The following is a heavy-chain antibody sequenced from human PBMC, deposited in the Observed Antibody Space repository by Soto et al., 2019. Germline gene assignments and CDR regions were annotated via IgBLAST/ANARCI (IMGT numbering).Heavy chain of an antibody. Sequence: EVPLVESGGSLIQPGGSLRLSCAASGFTVSSSYMSWVRQAPGQGLEWVLVIYSGGSTYYADSVKGRFTISRDNSKNTLYLQMNSLRAEDTDVYYCARAPGSSGSSDYFDYWGQGTLVTVSS. CDR2: IYSGGST. J-gene: IGHJ4*02. CDR3: ARAPGSSGSSDYFDY. V-gene: IGHV3-53*01. D-gene: IGHD3-22*01. CDR1: GFTVSSSY.